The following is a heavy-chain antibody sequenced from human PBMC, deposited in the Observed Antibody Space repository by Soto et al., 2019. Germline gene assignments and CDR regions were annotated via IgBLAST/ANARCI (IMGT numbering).Heavy chain of an antibody. J-gene: IGHJ4*02. CDR2: ISAYSGNT. V-gene: IGHV1-18*01. CDR3: ARGDTYYVNWYFDY. D-gene: IGHD1-1*01. CDR1: GFTFTNYY. Sequence: QVQLVQPGAEVKKPGASVKGSCKTSGFTFTNYYINWVRQAPGQGLEVMGWISAYSGNTNYAQNLQGRVTMTTDTSASTAYLELRSLRSDDTAVYFCARGDTYYVNWYFDYWGQGTLVTVSS.